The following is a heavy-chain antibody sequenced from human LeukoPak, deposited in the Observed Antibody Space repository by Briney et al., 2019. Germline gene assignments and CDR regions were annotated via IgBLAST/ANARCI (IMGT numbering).Heavy chain of an antibody. CDR1: GFTFSSYW. D-gene: IGHD2-15*01. J-gene: IGHJ5*02. Sequence: GGSLTLSCAASGFTFSSYWMHWVRQAPGKGLVWVSRINSDGSSTSYADSVKGRFTISRDNAKNTLYLQMNSLRAEDTAVYYCASDGGVTARVYNWFDPWGQGTLVTVSS. V-gene: IGHV3-74*01. CDR3: ASDGGVTARVYNWFDP. CDR2: INSDGSST.